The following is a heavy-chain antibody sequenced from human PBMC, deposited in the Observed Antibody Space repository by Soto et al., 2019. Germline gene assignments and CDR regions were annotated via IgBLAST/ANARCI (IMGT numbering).Heavy chain of an antibody. D-gene: IGHD1-26*01. CDR3: ARGSDSGLDY. CDR2: IYHSGCT. CDR1: GGSISSGGYS. V-gene: IGHV4-30-2*01. J-gene: IGHJ4*02. Sequence: SETLSLTCAVSGGSISSGGYSWSWIRQPPGKGLEWIGYIYHSGCTYYNPSLKSRVTISVDRSKNQFSLKLSSVTAADTAVYYCARGSDSGLDYWGQGTLVTVSS.